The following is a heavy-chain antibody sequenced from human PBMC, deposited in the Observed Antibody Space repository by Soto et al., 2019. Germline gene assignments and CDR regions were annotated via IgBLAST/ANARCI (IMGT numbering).Heavy chain of an antibody. Sequence: SLKGRYTISRDNAENSLYLQMNSLRGEDTAVYYCARMNRGGGNYPGDFDYWGQGTLVTVSS. D-gene: IGHD4-4*01. V-gene: IGHV3-48*01. CDR3: ARMNRGGGNYPGDFDY. J-gene: IGHJ4*02.